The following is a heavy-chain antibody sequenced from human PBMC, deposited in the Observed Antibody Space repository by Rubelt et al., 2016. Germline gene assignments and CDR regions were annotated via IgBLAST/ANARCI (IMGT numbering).Heavy chain of an antibody. CDR1: GFTFSSYS. Sequence: EVQLVESGGGLVQPGGSLRLSCAASGFTFSSYSMNWVRQAPGKGLECISYISTSSSTIYYADSVKGRFTISRDNAKNTGVRQMNSLRVEDTAVYYCARGSPGDYWGQGTLVIVSP. V-gene: IGHV3-48*04. J-gene: IGHJ4*02. CDR2: ISTSSSTI. CDR3: ARGSPGDY.